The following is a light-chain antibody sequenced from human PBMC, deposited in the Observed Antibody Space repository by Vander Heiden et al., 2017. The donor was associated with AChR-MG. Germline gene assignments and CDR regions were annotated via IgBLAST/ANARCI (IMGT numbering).Light chain of an antibody. CDR2: DVS. J-gene: IGLJ1*01. V-gene: IGLV2-14*01. Sequence: QSALTPPASASGSPGQSSTIPCPGASRDFGAYNYVSWYQQHPGKAPKLMIYDVSNRPSGVSNRFSGSKSGNTASLTISGLQAEDEADYYCRSYTSSSTYVFGTGTKVTVL. CDR1: SRDFGAYNY. CDR3: RSYTSSSTYV.